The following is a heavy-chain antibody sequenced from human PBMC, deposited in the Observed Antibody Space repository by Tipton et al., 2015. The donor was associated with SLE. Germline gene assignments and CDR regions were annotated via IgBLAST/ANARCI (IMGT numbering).Heavy chain of an antibody. D-gene: IGHD3-3*01. V-gene: IGHV4-39*07. Sequence: TLSLTCIVSGDSISSSSFFWAWIRQPPGEGLEWIGEINHSGNTNFNPSLGSRVTVSVDTSNNQFSLRLSSVTAADTATYYCARGGLFWSPSLVAANYFDSWGQGTLVTVSS. CDR1: GDSISSSSFF. CDR2: INHSGNT. CDR3: ARGGLFWSPSLVAANYFDS. J-gene: IGHJ4*02.